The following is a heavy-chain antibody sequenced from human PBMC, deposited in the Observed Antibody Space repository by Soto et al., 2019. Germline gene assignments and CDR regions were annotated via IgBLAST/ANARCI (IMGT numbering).Heavy chain of an antibody. J-gene: IGHJ5*02. CDR3: ARGCSGGSCYPPGYNWFDP. D-gene: IGHD2-15*01. CDR2: IIPIFGTA. Sequence: ASVKVSCKASGGTFSSYAISWVRRAPGQGLEWMGGIIPIFGTANYAQKFQGRVTITADESTSTAYMELRSLRSEDTAVYYCARGCSGGSCYPPGYNWFDPWGQGTLVTVYS. CDR1: GGTFSSYA. V-gene: IGHV1-69*13.